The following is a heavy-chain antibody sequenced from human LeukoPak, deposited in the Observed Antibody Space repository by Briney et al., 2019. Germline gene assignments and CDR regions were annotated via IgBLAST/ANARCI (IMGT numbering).Heavy chain of an antibody. J-gene: IGHJ4*02. CDR1: GFTFSSYG. CDR3: ARHADTYYYDSSGLY. CDR2: IYYSGST. V-gene: IGHV4-39*01. Sequence: GSLRLSCAASGFTFSSYGMHWVRQPPGKGLEWIGSIYYSGSTYYNPSLKSRVIISVDTSNNQFSLKLSSVTAADTAVYYCARHADTYYYDSSGLYWGQGTLVTVSS. D-gene: IGHD3-22*01.